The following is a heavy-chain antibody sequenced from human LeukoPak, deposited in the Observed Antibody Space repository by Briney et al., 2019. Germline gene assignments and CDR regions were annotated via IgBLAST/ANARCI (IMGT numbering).Heavy chain of an antibody. CDR2: ISGSGDST. J-gene: IGHJ3*02. CDR3: ANVTVYGNYFAGAFEN. D-gene: IGHD3-10*01. Sequence: GGSLRLSCAASGFTFSSYGMNWVRQAPGKGLEWVSSISGSGDSTYHADSVRGRFTVSRDNSKNTLYLQMKSLRAEDTAVYYWANVTVYGNYFAGAFENWGHGTVVSVSS. CDR1: GFTFSSYG. V-gene: IGHV3-23*01.